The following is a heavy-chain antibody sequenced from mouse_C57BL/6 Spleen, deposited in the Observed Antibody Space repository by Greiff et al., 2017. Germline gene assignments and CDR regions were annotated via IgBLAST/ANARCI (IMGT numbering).Heavy chain of an antibody. CDR2: IDPEDGDT. V-gene: IGHV14-2*01. J-gene: IGHJ2*01. CDR1: GFNIKDYY. D-gene: IGHD1-1*01. Sequence: EVQLQQSGAELVKPGASVKLSCTASGFNIKDYYMHWVKQRTEQGLEWIGRIDPEDGDTKYAPKFQGKATITADTSSNTAYLQLSSLTSEDTAVYYCARGITTVVAPLDYWGQGTTLTVSS. CDR3: ARGITTVVAPLDY.